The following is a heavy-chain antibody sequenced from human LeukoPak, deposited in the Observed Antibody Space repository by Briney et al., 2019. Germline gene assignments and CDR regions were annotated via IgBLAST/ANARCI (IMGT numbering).Heavy chain of an antibody. CDR2: ISSSSSTI. V-gene: IGHV3-48*01. CDR3: ARDTDVVVVAASDY. J-gene: IGHJ4*02. CDR1: GFTFSSYS. D-gene: IGHD2-15*01. Sequence: PGGSLRLSCAASGFTFSSYSMNWVRQAPGKGLEWVSYISSSSSTIYYADSVKGRFTISRDNAKNSLYLQMNSLRAEDTAVYYCARDTDVVVVAASDYWGQGTLVTVSS.